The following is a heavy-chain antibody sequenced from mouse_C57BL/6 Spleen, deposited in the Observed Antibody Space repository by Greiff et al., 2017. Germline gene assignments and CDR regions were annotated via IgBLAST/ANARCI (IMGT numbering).Heavy chain of an antibody. J-gene: IGHJ2*01. D-gene: IGHD3-2*02. CDR3: ARDSSGYPVDY. CDR2: IHPNSGST. V-gene: IGHV1-64*01. Sequence: VQLQQPGAELVKPGASLKLSCKASGYTFTSYWMHWVKQRPGHGLEWIGMIHPNSGSTNYNEKFKSKATLTVDKSSSTAYMQLSSLTSEDSAVYYCARDSSGYPVDYWGQGTTLTVSS. CDR1: GYTFTSYW.